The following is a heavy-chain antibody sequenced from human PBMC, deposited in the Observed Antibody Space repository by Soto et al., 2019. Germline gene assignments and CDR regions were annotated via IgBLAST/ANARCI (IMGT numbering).Heavy chain of an antibody. CDR3: VKQDGYSYAFDI. Sequence: EVQLVESGGGLVQPGGSLRLSCSASGFTFSSYAMHWVRQAPGKGLEYVSAISSNGGSTYYADSVKGRFTISRDNSKNTLYLPMSSLRAEDTAVYYCVKQDGYSYAFDIWGQGTMVTVSS. V-gene: IGHV3-64D*06. D-gene: IGHD5-18*01. CDR1: GFTFSSYA. CDR2: ISSNGGST. J-gene: IGHJ3*02.